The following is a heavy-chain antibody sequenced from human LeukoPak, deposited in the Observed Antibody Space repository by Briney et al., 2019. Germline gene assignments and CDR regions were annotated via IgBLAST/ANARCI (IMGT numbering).Heavy chain of an antibody. CDR3: ARGGGTFNC. J-gene: IGHJ4*02. CDR1: GFTFSSYW. V-gene: IGHV3-7*01. CDR2: IRPEGSEK. Sequence: GDSLRLSCAASGFTFSSYWMTWVRQVTGKGLEWVASIRPEGSEKYYVDSVKGRFTISRDNAKNSLYLQMNSLRVDDTAAYYCARGGGTFNCWGQGTPVTVSS. D-gene: IGHD1-1*01.